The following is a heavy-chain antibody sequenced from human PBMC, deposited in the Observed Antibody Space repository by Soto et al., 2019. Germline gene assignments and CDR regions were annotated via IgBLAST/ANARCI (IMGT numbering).Heavy chain of an antibody. CDR2: IIPILGIA. D-gene: IGHD3-9*01. CDR1: GGTFSSYT. Sequence: SVKVSCKASGGTFSSYTISWVRQAPGQGLEWMGRIIPILGIANYAQKFQGRVTITADKSTSTAYMELSSLRSEDTAVYYCARDLGGDYDILTGYYNNWFDPWGQGTLVTVSS. J-gene: IGHJ5*02. CDR3: ARDLGGDYDILTGYYNNWFDP. V-gene: IGHV1-69*04.